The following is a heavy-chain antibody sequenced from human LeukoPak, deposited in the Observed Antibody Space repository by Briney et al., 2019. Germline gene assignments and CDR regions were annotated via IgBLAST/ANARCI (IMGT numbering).Heavy chain of an antibody. CDR3: ARERAYSRYMDV. V-gene: IGHV3-7*01. J-gene: IGHJ6*03. Sequence: PGGSLRLSCAASGFTFSSYWVSWVRQAPGKGLEWVANIKQDGSEKYYVDSVKGRFTISRDNAKNSLYLQMNSLRAEDTAVYYCARERAYSRYMDVWGKGTTVTVSS. CDR2: IKQDGSEK. D-gene: IGHD6-13*01. CDR1: GFTFSSYW.